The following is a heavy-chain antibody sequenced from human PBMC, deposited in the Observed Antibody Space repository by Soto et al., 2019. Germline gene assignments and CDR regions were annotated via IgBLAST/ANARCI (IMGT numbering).Heavy chain of an antibody. D-gene: IGHD2-2*01. J-gene: IGHJ6*02. Sequence: PGGSLRLSCAASGFTFSSYAMSWVRQAPGKGLEWVSAISGSGGSTYYADSVKGRFTISRDNSKNTLYLQMNSLRAEDTAVYYCAEALGYCSSTSCYYYYGMDVWGQGTTVTVSS. CDR1: GFTFSSYA. CDR2: ISGSGGST. V-gene: IGHV3-23*01. CDR3: AEALGYCSSTSCYYYYGMDV.